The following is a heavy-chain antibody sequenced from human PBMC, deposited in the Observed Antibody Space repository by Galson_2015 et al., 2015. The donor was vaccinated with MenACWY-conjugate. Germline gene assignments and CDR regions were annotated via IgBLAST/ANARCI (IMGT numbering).Heavy chain of an antibody. CDR2: ISGSGDNT. J-gene: IGHJ4*02. CDR1: GFTFSSQG. CDR3: AKWDGYGDY. Sequence: SLRLSCAASGFTFSSQGMTWVRQAPGSGLEWVSGISGSGDNTYDADSVKGRFTISRDNSKNTVYLQMNSLRPEDTAVYYCAKWDGYGDYWCQETRVTVSS. D-gene: IGHD5-18*01. V-gene: IGHV3-23*01.